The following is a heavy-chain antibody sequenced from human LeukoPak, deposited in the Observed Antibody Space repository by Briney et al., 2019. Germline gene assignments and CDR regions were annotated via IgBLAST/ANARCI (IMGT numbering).Heavy chain of an antibody. Sequence: GGSLRLSCAASGFTFSSYAMHWVRQAPGKGLEWVAVISYDGSNKYYADSVKGRFTISRDNAKNSLYLQMNSLRAEDTALYYCAKDRGVLLWFGEGNYFDYWGQGTLVTVSS. CDR2: ISYDGSNK. CDR1: GFTFSSYA. J-gene: IGHJ4*02. D-gene: IGHD3-10*01. V-gene: IGHV3-30-3*01. CDR3: AKDRGVLLWFGEGNYFDY.